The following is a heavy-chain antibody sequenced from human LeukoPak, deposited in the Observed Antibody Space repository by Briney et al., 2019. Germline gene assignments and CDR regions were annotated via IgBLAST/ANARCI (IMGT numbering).Heavy chain of an antibody. J-gene: IGHJ4*02. D-gene: IGHD6-19*01. V-gene: IGHV3-9*01. CDR2: ISWNSGSI. Sequence: GGSLRLSCAASGFTFDDYAMHWVRQAPGKGLEWVSGISWNSGSIGYADSVKGRFTISRDNAKNSLYLQINSLRAEDTALYYCAKATGYSSGWVDYWGQGTLVTVSS. CDR1: GFTFDDYA. CDR3: AKATGYSSGWVDY.